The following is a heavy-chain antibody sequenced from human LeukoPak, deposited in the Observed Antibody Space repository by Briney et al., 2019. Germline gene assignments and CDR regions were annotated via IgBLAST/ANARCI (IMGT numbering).Heavy chain of an antibody. V-gene: IGHV4-59*02. CDR1: GGSVSSYY. Sequence: PSETLSLTCTVSGGSVSSYYWSWIRQPPGEGLEWIAYIHNSGGTNYNLSLKTRVTISVDTSKNQFSLKLSSVTAADTAVYYCVRDWEGFNFDIWGQGTMVTVSS. CDR2: IHNSGGT. CDR3: VRDWEGFNFDI. D-gene: IGHD1-26*01. J-gene: IGHJ3*02.